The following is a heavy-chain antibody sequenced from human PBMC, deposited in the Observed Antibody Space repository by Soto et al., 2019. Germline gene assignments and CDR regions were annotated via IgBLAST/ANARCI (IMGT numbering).Heavy chain of an antibody. Sequence: PGESLKISCQGSGYTFTSYWIGWVRQRPGKGLEWMGIVYPSDSDARYTPSFQGRVTISADKSIDTAYLQWSRLGASDTAIYYCARCVFLTRIGFYIDFWGLGTPVTVSS. CDR3: ARCVFLTRIGFYIDF. V-gene: IGHV5-51*01. CDR2: VYPSDSDA. J-gene: IGHJ4*02. D-gene: IGHD3-9*01. CDR1: GYTFTSYW.